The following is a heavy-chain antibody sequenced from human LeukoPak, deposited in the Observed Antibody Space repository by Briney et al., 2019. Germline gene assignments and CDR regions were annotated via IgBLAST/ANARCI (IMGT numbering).Heavy chain of an antibody. V-gene: IGHV3-53*01. J-gene: IGHJ6*03. D-gene: IGHD3-3*01. CDR3: ASPAPPLWSGYPGTYYYYMDV. CDR2: IYSGGST. Sequence: RPGGSLRLSCAASGFTVSSNYMSWVRQAPGKGLEWVSVIYSGGSTYYADSVKGRFTISRDNSKNTLYLQMNSLRAEDTAVYYCASPAPPLWSGYPGTYYYYMDVWGKGTTVTVSS. CDR1: GFTVSSNY.